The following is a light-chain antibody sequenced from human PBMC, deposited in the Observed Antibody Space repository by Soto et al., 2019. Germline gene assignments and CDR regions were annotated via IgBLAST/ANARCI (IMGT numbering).Light chain of an antibody. CDR2: GAS. CDR3: QQFSDSPPERT. Sequence: ETVMTQSPAVLSVSPGERATLSCRASQSVDSRLAWYQQKPGQAPRLLIYGASTRATGIPARFSGSASGTEVTLTISSLQSEDSAIYYCQQFSDSPPERTFGQGTKV. J-gene: IGKJ1*01. CDR1: QSVDSR. V-gene: IGKV3-15*01.